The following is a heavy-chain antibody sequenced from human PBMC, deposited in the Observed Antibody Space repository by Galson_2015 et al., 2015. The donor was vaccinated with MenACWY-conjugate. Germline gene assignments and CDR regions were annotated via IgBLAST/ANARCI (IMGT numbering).Heavy chain of an antibody. CDR1: GFTFTEFG. Sequence: SLRLSCAASGFTFTEFGMTWVRQAPGKGLEWVSHINSRSGNLLYADSVKGRFTISRDNAKNSVYLQTNNLRDEDTAVYFCTRDPEGDLDFDYWGQGTLVTVSS. CDR2: INSRSGNL. CDR3: TRDPEGDLDFDY. V-gene: IGHV3-48*02. J-gene: IGHJ4*02. D-gene: IGHD2-21*02.